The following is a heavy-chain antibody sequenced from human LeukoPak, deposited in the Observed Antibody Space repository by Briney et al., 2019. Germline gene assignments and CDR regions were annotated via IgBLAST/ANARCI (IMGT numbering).Heavy chain of an antibody. CDR3: ASATLEWLLYY. V-gene: IGHV4-31*03. CDR2: IYYSGST. D-gene: IGHD3-3*01. J-gene: IGHJ4*02. Sequence: SETLSLTCTVSGGSISSGGYYWSWIRQHPGKGLEWIGYIYYSGSTYYNPSLKSRVTISVDTSKNQFSLKLSSVTAADSAVYHCASATLEWLLYYWGQGTLVTVSS. CDR1: GGSISSGGYY.